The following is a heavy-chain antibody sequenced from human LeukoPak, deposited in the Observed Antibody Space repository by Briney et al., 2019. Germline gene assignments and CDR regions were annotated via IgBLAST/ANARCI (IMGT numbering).Heavy chain of an antibody. CDR1: GYSFSSNY. V-gene: IGHV1-46*01. CDR2: IYPRDGST. CDR3: ARDQEAFDY. J-gene: IGHJ4*02. Sequence: ASVKVSCKASGYSFSSNYIHWVRQAPGQGLEWMGMIYPRDGSTSYAQKFQGRVTVTRDTSTSTVHMELSGLRSEDTAVYYCARDQEAFDYWGQGTLVTISS.